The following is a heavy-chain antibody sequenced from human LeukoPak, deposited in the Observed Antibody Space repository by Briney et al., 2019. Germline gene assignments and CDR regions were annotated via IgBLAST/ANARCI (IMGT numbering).Heavy chain of an antibody. CDR2: ISSSGDST. D-gene: IGHD3-10*01. J-gene: IGHJ4*02. CDR1: GFTYSSYA. CDR3: AKASGSYFGNYFDY. Sequence: GGSLRLSCAASGFTYSSYAMRWVRLAPGKGLEWVSPISSSGDSTFYAVSVKGRFTISRDNSKSTRSLQMNSLRAEDTAVYYCAKASGSYFGNYFDYWGQGTLVTVSS. V-gene: IGHV3-23*01.